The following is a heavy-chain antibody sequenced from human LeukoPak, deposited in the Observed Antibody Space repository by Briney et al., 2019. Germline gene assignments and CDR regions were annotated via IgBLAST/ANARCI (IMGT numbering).Heavy chain of an antibody. D-gene: IGHD1-7*01. CDR1: AFTVSSFA. V-gene: IGHV3-23*01. Sequence: GGSLRPAHAPAAFTVSSFAMNWVRQAPGKGREWVSAISGIGGITFYADFVKGRFTIYRDNSENTLYLQMNSLRAEDTAVYYCVKRTVNYPFDFWGQGTLLTVSS. CDR3: VKRTVNYPFDF. CDR2: ISGIGGIT. J-gene: IGHJ4*02.